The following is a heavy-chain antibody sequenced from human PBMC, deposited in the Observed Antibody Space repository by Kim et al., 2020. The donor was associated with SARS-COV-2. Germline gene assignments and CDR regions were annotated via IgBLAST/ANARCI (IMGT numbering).Heavy chain of an antibody. Sequence: SETLSLTCTVSGGSISSYYWSWIRQPPGKGLEWIGCIYYTGSTTYNPSLKSRVTISVDTSNNQFSLKVSSVTAADTAVYYCASVSSWTGGSGGVDVWGQGTTVTVSS. CDR2: IYYTGST. V-gene: IGHV4-59*01. CDR3: ASVSSWTGGSGGVDV. CDR1: GGSISSYY. J-gene: IGHJ6*02. D-gene: IGHD6-13*01.